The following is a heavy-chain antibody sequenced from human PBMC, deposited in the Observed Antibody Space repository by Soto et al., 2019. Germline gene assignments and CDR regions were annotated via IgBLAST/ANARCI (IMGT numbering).Heavy chain of an antibody. D-gene: IGHD6-6*01. J-gene: IGHJ6*02. CDR3: ARGSSSHYYYGMDV. CDR1: GFTFSSYD. V-gene: IGHV3-13*01. Sequence: GSLRLSCAASGFTFSSYDMHWVRQATGKGLEWVSAIGTAGDTYYPGSVKGRFTISRENAKNSLYLQMNSLRAGDTAVYYCARGSSSHYYYGMDVWGQGTTVTVSS. CDR2: IGTAGDT.